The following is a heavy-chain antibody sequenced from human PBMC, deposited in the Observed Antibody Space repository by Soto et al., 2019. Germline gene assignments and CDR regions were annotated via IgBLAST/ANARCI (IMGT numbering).Heavy chain of an antibody. CDR1: GFTFSSYW. Sequence: EVQLVESGGGLVQPGGSLRISCAASGFTFSSYWMPWVRQAPGKGLVWVSRINSDGRSTSYADSVKGRFTIARDNAKNTLYVDMNRQRAEDTAVYYCAREEGAAVYNDGMDVWGQGTTGTVSS. J-gene: IGHJ6*02. CDR3: AREEGAAVYNDGMDV. CDR2: INSDGRST. V-gene: IGHV3-74*01.